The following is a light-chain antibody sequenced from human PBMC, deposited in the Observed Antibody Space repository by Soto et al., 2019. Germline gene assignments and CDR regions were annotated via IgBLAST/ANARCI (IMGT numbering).Light chain of an antibody. CDR3: QQRSEWPRT. Sequence: EIVLTQSPATLSLSPGERATLSCRASQSIGSSLAWYQQKPGQAPRLLIYDASSRATGFPARFSGSGSGTDFTLTIGSLEPEDFALYYCQQRSEWPRTFGHGTKVEIK. J-gene: IGKJ1*01. V-gene: IGKV3-11*01. CDR1: QSIGSS. CDR2: DAS.